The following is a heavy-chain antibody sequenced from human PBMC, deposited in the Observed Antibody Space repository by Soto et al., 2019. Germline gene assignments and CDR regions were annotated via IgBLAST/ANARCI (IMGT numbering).Heavy chain of an antibody. CDR1: GGSISSGGYY. Sequence: HVQLQESGPGLVKPSQTLSLTCTVSGGSISSGGYYWSWIRQHPGKGLEWIGYIYYSGSTYYNPSLKSRVTISVDTSKKPFTLNLSSVTAADTAVYYCARDLVGGVFDYWGQGTLVTVSS. CDR2: IYYSGST. V-gene: IGHV4-31*03. CDR3: ARDLVGGVFDY. J-gene: IGHJ4*02. D-gene: IGHD1-26*01.